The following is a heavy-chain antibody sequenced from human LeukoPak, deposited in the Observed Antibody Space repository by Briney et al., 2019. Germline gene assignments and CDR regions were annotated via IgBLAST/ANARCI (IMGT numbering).Heavy chain of an antibody. V-gene: IGHV1-46*01. CDR1: GYTFTSYY. CDR2: INPSGGST. D-gene: IGHD2-21*02. Sequence: ASVKVSCKASGYTFTSYYMHWVRQAPGQGLEWMGIINPSGGSTSYAQKFQGRVTMTRDTSTSTVYMELSSLRSEDTAVYYCARRLWAYCAGDCYAQFFDPWGQGTLVTVSS. J-gene: IGHJ5*02. CDR3: ARRLWAYCAGDCYAQFFDP.